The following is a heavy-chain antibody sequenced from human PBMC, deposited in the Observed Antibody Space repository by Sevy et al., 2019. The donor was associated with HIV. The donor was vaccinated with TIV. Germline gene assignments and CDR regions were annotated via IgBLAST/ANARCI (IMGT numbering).Heavy chain of an antibody. Sequence: ASVKVSCKASGYTFTDYYMHWVRQAPGQGLEWMGWINPNTAGTNYAQKVQGRVTLTRNTSITTAYMELSRLRSDDTAFYYCARDERTASGMGYFDNLGQGTLVTVSS. CDR1: GYTFTDYY. V-gene: IGHV1-2*02. CDR2: INPNTAGT. CDR3: ARDERTASGMGYFDN. D-gene: IGHD6-13*01. J-gene: IGHJ4*02.